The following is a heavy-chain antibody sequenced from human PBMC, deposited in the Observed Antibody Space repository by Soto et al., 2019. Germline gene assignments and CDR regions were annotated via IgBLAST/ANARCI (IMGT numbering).Heavy chain of an antibody. D-gene: IGHD2-15*01. CDR1: GFTFSSYS. J-gene: IGHJ2*01. CDR3: ARVLSVVAAEYWYFDL. CDR2: ISSSSSYI. V-gene: IGHV3-21*01. Sequence: EVQLVESGGGLVKPGGSLRLSCAASGFTFSSYSMNWVRQAPGKGLEWVSSISSSSSYIYYADSVKGRFTISRDNAKNSLYLQMNSLRAEATAVYYCARVLSVVAAEYWYFDLWGRGTLVTVSS.